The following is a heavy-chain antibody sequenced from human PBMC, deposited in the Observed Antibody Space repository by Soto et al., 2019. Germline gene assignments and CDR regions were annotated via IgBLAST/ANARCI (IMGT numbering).Heavy chain of an antibody. Sequence: ASVKVSCKASGGTFSSYAISWVRQAPGQGLEWMGGIIPIFGTANYAQKFQGRVTITADESTSTAYMELSSLRSEDTAVYYCARDLHCSGGSCYPGYNWFDPWGQGTLVTVSS. CDR3: ARDLHCSGGSCYPGYNWFDP. J-gene: IGHJ5*02. CDR1: GGTFSSYA. V-gene: IGHV1-69*13. CDR2: IIPIFGTA. D-gene: IGHD2-15*01.